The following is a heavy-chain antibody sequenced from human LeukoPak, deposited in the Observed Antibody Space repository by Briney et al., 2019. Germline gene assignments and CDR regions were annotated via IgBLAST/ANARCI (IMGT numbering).Heavy chain of an antibody. CDR3: AREAYNWNERLLRGFDY. D-gene: IGHD1-20*01. Sequence: ASVKASCKASGGTFSSYAISWVRQAPGQGLEWMGGIIPIFGTANYAQKFQGRVTITTDESTSTAYMELSSLRSEDTAVYYCAREAYNWNERLLRGFDYWGQGTLVTVSS. CDR1: GGTFSSYA. J-gene: IGHJ4*02. CDR2: IIPIFGTA. V-gene: IGHV1-69*05.